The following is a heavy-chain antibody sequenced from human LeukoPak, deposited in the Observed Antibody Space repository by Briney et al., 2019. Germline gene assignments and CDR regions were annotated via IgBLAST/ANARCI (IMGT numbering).Heavy chain of an antibody. CDR3: ARGRGRRRPWVAATTYYFDY. J-gene: IGHJ4*02. V-gene: IGHV1-8*01. Sequence: GASVKVSCKASGYTFTSYDINWVRQATGQGLEWMGWMNPNSGNTGYAQKFQGRVTMTRNTSISTAYMELSSLRSEDTAVYYCARGRGRRRPWVAATTYYFDYWGQGTLVTVSS. CDR1: GYTFTSYD. D-gene: IGHD2-15*01. CDR2: MNPNSGNT.